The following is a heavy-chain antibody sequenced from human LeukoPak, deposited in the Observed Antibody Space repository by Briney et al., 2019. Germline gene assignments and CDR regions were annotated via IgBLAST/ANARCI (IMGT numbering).Heavy chain of an antibody. CDR1: GYTLTELS. CDR3: ATFQVGATGFDY. D-gene: IGHD1-26*01. Sequence: ASVKVSCKVSGYTLTELSMHWVRQAPGKGLEWMGGFDPEDGETIYAQKFQGRVTMTEDTSTDTAYMELSSLRSEDTAVYYCATFQVGATGFDYWGQGTLVTVSS. CDR2: FDPEDGET. J-gene: IGHJ4*02. V-gene: IGHV1-24*01.